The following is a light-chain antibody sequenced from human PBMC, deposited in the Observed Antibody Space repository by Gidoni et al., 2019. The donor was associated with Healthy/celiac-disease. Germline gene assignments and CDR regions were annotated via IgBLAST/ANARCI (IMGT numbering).Light chain of an antibody. J-gene: IGKJ4*01. CDR1: QSVSSH. CDR3: QQRSNWSPLT. Sequence: EIVLTQSPATLSLSPGERATLSCRASQSVSSHLAWYQQKPGQAPRRLIYDASNRATGIPARFSGSGSGTDFTLTISSLEPEDFAVYYCQQRSNWSPLTFGGGTKVEIK. V-gene: IGKV3-11*01. CDR2: DAS.